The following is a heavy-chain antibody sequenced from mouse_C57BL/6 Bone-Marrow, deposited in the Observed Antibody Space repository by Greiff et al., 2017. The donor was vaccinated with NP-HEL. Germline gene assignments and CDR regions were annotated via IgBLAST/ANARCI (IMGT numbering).Heavy chain of an antibody. D-gene: IGHD1-1*01. Sequence: QVQLQQPGTELVKPGASVKLSCKASGYTFTSYWMHWVKQRPGQGLEWIGNINPSNGGTNYNEKFKRKATLTVDKSSSTAYMQLSSLTSEDSAVYYCARSGITTVVATRYFDVWGTGTTVTVSS. J-gene: IGHJ1*03. CDR2: INPSNGGT. CDR1: GYTFTSYW. CDR3: ARSGITTVVATRYFDV. V-gene: IGHV1-53*01.